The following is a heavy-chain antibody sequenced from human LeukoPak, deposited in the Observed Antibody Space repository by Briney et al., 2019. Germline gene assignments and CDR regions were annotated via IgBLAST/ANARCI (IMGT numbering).Heavy chain of an antibody. D-gene: IGHD6-6*01. CDR3: XXDPSSSGRYYYYGMDV. J-gene: IGHJ6*02. CDR1: GDSVSSNXAA. CDR2: XXXXSKXYN. Sequence: SQTLSLTCAISGDSVSSNXAAWNWIRQSPSRGXXXXXXXXXXSKXYNDYXXXXXSRITXNPDTSKNQFSLQLNSVTPEDTAVYYCXXDPSSSGRYYYYGMDVWGQGTTVTVSS. V-gene: IGHV6-1*01.